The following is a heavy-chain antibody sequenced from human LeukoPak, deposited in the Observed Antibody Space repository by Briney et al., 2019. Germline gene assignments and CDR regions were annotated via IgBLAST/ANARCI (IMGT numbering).Heavy chain of an antibody. CDR3: ASETPYSSGWQHFDY. V-gene: IGHV4-59*08. J-gene: IGHJ4*02. CDR2: IYYSGST. CDR1: GGSISSYY. Sequence: KTSGTLSLTCTVSGGSISSYYWSWIRQPPGKGLEWIGYIYYSGSTNYNPSLKSRVTISVDTSKNQFSLKLSSVTAADTAVYYCASETPYSSGWQHFDYWGQGTPVTVSS. D-gene: IGHD6-19*01.